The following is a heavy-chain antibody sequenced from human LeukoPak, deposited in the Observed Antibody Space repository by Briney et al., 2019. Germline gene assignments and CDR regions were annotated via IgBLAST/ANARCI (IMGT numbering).Heavy chain of an antibody. Sequence: GGSLRLSCAASGFTFSDYYMSWIRQAPGKGLEWVSYITNSGSTIYYADSVKGRFTISRDNAKNSLYLQMNSLRAEDTAVYYCARARIAAAGTYWGQGTLVTVSS. CDR3: ARARIAAAGTY. V-gene: IGHV3-11*04. CDR2: ITNSGSTI. J-gene: IGHJ4*02. D-gene: IGHD6-13*01. CDR1: GFTFSDYY.